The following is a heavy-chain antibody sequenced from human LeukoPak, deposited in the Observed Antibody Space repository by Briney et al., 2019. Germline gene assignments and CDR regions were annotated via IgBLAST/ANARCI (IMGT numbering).Heavy chain of an antibody. V-gene: IGHV3-30-3*02. Sequence: GRSLRLSCAASGFTFSSYAMHWVRQAPGKGLEWVAVISYDGSNKYYADSVKGRFTISRDNSKNTLYLQMNSLRAEDTAVYYCAKMSDLHYDFWSGYYAAFDIWGQGTMVTVSS. CDR1: GFTFSSYA. J-gene: IGHJ3*02. CDR3: AKMSDLHYDFWSGYYAAFDI. CDR2: ISYDGSNK. D-gene: IGHD3-3*01.